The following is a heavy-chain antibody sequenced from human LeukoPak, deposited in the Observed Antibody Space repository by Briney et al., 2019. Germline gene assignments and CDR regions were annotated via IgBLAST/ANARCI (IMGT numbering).Heavy chain of an antibody. Sequence: PSETLSLTCTVSGGSISSGDYFWSWVRQPPGEGLEWIGYIYYSGSTYYNPSLKSRLTISVDTSNNSISLKVTSLTAADTAVYYCARHGNWEPFDYWGQGSLVTVSS. CDR1: GGSISSGDYF. V-gene: IGHV4-30-4*01. D-gene: IGHD1-1*01. CDR2: IYYSGST. J-gene: IGHJ4*02. CDR3: ARHGNWEPFDY.